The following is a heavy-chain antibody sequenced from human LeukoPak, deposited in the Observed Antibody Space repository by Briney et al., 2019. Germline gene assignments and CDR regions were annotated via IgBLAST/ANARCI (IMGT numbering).Heavy chain of an antibody. CDR3: AKRELLLDDAFDI. CDR2: INSDGSST. V-gene: IGHV3-74*01. Sequence: GGSLRLSCAASGFTFSTYWMHWVRHAPGEGLVWVSRINSDGSSTTYADSVKGRFTISRDNSKNTLYLQMNSLRAEDTAVYYCAKRELLLDDAFDIWGQGTMVTVSS. CDR1: GFTFSTYW. D-gene: IGHD3-10*01. J-gene: IGHJ3*02.